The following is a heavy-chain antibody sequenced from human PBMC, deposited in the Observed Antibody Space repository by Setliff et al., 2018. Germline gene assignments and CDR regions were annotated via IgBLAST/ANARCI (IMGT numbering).Heavy chain of an antibody. J-gene: IGHJ3*01. CDR3: AREVGTSTSSDAFDV. D-gene: IGHD1-26*01. V-gene: IGHV4-30-4*08. Sequence: PSETLSLTCTVSGDSISSGDYFWSWIRQPPGKGLEWIAYIYHSGSAYYNPSLKSRVTMSVDTSKNQLSLRLTSVTAADTAVYYCAREVGTSTSSDAFDVWGQGMMVTVSS. CDR2: IYHSGSA. CDR1: GDSISSGDYF.